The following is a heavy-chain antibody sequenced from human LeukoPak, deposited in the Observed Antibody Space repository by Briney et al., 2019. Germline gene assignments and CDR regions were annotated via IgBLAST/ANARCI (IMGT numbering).Heavy chain of an antibody. CDR3: TRGESHYYYYMDV. Sequence: SETLSLTCTVSGGSISSGSYYWSWIRQPAGRGLEWIGRIYTTGSTNHNPSLKSRVTISVDTSKNQFSLRLNSVTAADTAVYYCTRGESHYYYYMDVWGKGTTVTVSS. D-gene: IGHD3-10*01. CDR1: GGSISSGSYY. CDR2: IYTTGST. V-gene: IGHV4-61*02. J-gene: IGHJ6*03.